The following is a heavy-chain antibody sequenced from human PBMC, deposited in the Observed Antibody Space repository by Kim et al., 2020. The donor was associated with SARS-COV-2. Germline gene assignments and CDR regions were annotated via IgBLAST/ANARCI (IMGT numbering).Heavy chain of an antibody. Sequence: GGSLRLSCAASGFTFDDYTMHWVRQAPGKGLEWVSLISWDGGSTYYADSVKGRFTISRDNSKNSLYLQMNSLRTEDTALYYCAKGLWFGELGDAFDIWGQGTMVTVSS. D-gene: IGHD3-10*01. J-gene: IGHJ3*02. V-gene: IGHV3-43*01. CDR3: AKGLWFGELGDAFDI. CDR1: GFTFDDYT. CDR2: ISWDGGST.